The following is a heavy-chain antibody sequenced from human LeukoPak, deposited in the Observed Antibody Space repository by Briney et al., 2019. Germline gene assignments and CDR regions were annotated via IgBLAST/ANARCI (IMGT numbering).Heavy chain of an antibody. CDR2: ISYDGSNK. Sequence: GGSLRLSCAASGFTFSSYGMHWVRQAPGKGLERVAVISYDGSNKYYADSVKGRFTISRDNSKNTLYLQMNSLRAEDTAVYYCASTPSFGVVKPTDYWGQGTLVTVSS. V-gene: IGHV3-30*03. D-gene: IGHD3-3*01. CDR1: GFTFSSYG. J-gene: IGHJ4*02. CDR3: ASTPSFGVVKPTDY.